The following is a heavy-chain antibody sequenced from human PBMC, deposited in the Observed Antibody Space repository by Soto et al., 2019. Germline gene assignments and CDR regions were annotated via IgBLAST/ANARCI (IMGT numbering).Heavy chain of an antibody. Sequence: SVKVSCKASGGTFSSYAISWVRQAPGQGLEWMGGIIPIFGTANYAQKFQGRVTITADESTSTAYMELSSLRSEDTAVYYCATHRGERYCSSTSCYSDWFDPWGQGTLVTVSS. CDR1: GGTFSSYA. D-gene: IGHD2-2*01. V-gene: IGHV1-69*13. J-gene: IGHJ5*02. CDR3: ATHRGERYCSSTSCYSDWFDP. CDR2: IIPIFGTA.